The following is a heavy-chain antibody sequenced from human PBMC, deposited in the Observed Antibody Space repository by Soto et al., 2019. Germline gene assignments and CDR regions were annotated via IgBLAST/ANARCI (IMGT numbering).Heavy chain of an antibody. Sequence: GGSLRLSCAASGFTFSSYSMNWVRQAPGKGLEWVSYISSSSSTIYYADSVKGRFTISRDNSKNTLYLQMNSLRAEDTAVYYCFFDEVGAIYYYYLCMDVSGQGTILTDSS. CDR3: FFDEVGAIYYYYLCMDV. V-gene: IGHV3-48*01. D-gene: IGHD1-26*01. J-gene: IGHJ6*02. CDR1: GFTFSSYS. CDR2: ISSSSSTI.